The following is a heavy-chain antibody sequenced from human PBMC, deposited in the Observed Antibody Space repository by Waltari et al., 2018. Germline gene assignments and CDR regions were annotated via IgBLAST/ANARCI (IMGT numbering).Heavy chain of an antibody. Sequence: QLQLQESGPGLVKPSETLSLTYTVSGGSISSSSYYWGWIRQPPGKGLEWIGSIYYSGSTYYNPSLKSRVTISVDTSKNQFSLKLSSVTAADTAVYYCARLDSSGYLPLIDYWGQGTLVTVSS. D-gene: IGHD3-22*01. J-gene: IGHJ4*02. CDR1: GGSISSSSYY. CDR3: ARLDSSGYLPLIDY. V-gene: IGHV4-39*01. CDR2: IYYSGST.